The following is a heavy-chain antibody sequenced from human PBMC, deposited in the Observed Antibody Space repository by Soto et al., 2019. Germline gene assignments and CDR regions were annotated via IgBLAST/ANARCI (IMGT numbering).Heavy chain of an antibody. CDR3: ARDEVPAANWLDR. CDR2: ISGYNGNT. V-gene: IGHV1-18*01. Sequence: ASVKVSCKASGYILINYGITWVRHAPGQGLEWMGWISGYNGNTKYADKLQGRVTMTTDTSTTTAYMELRNLRSDDTAVYYCARDEVPAANWLDRWGQRTLVTVSS. J-gene: IGHJ5*02. D-gene: IGHD2-2*01. CDR1: GYILINYG.